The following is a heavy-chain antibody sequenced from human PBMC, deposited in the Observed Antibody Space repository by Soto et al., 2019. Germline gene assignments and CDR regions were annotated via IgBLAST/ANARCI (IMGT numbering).Heavy chain of an antibody. CDR2: IYYSGST. CDR1: GDSVSSGIYY. J-gene: IGHJ4*02. Sequence: SETLSLTCTVSGDSVSSGIYYWSWIRQPPGKGLEWIGYIYYSGSTYYNPSLNSRLSMSLDKSANQFSLKVSSVTAADTAMYYCDTESSGSSPLQFDYWGQGTLVTVSS. D-gene: IGHD3-22*01. CDR3: DTESSGSSPLQFDY. V-gene: IGHV4-30-4*01.